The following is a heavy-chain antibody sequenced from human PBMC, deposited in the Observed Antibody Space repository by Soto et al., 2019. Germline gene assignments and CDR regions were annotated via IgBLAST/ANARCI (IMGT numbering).Heavy chain of an antibody. V-gene: IGHV3-23*01. J-gene: IGHJ4*02. Sequence: EVQLLESGGGLVQPGGSLRLSCAASGFTFSSYAMSWVRQAPGKGLEWVSAISGSGGSTYYADSVKGRFTISRDNSKNTLYLQMNSLRAEDTAVYYCANGRGYDSYYFDYWGQGTLVTVSS. CDR3: ANGRGYDSYYFDY. CDR2: ISGSGGST. D-gene: IGHD5-12*01. CDR1: GFTFSSYA.